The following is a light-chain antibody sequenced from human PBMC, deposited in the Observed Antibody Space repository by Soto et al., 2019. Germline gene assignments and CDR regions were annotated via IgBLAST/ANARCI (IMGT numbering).Light chain of an antibody. CDR3: QQSYSALSIT. CDR1: ESIARH. CDR2: AAS. Sequence: DIQMTQSPSSLSASVGDRVTITCRASESIARHLNWYQQKPGKAPKLLIYAASSLQNGVPSRFRGCGSGTFFTLTIGNLQPEDFATYYCQQSYSALSITFGQGTRLEIK. J-gene: IGKJ5*01. V-gene: IGKV1-39*01.